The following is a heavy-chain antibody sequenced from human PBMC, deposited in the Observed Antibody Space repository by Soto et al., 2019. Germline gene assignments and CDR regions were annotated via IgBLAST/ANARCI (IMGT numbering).Heavy chain of an antibody. J-gene: IGHJ5*02. CDR1: GGSISSGGYY. CDR2: IYYSGST. CDR3: ARVEDSGSYEANWFDP. Sequence: SETLSLTCTVSGGSISSGGYYWSWIRQHPGKGLEWIGYIYYSGSTYYNPSLKSRVTISVDTSKSQFSLKLSSVTAADTAVYYCARVEDSGSYEANWFDPWGQGTLVTVSS. D-gene: IGHD1-26*01. V-gene: IGHV4-31*02.